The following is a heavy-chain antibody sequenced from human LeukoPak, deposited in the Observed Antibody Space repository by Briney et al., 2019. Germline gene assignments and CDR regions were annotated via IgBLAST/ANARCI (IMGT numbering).Heavy chain of an antibody. CDR3: AKAFWDKYQYYYAMDV. J-gene: IGHJ6*02. CDR2: ISYDGDNA. CDR1: GFNFRSFG. Sequence: PGRSLRLSCAASGFNFRSFGMHWVRHAPGKGLEWVAIISYDGDNAFYADSVKGRLTISRENSNNTLYLQMNSLRAEDTAVYYCAKAFWDKYQYYYAMDVWGQGTTVTVSS. V-gene: IGHV3-30*18. D-gene: IGHD2-2*01.